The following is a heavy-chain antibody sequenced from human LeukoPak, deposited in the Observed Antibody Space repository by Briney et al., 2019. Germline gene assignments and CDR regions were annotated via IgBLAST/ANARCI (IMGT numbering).Heavy chain of an antibody. CDR2: INHSGST. Sequence: PSETLSLTCAVYGGSFRDYYWTWTRQPPGKGLEWIGEINHSGSTNYNPSLKSRVTISADTSKNQFSLNVSSVTAADTAVYYCARGGRVSWFDPWGQGTLVTASP. J-gene: IGHJ5*02. D-gene: IGHD3-16*01. CDR1: GGSFRDYY. V-gene: IGHV4-34*01. CDR3: ARGGRVSWFDP.